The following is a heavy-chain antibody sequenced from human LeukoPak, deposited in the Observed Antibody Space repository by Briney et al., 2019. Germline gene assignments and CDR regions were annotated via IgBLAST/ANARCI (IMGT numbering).Heavy chain of an antibody. CDR2: IYYSGST. Sequence: SETLSLTCTVSGGSISSSSYYWGWIRQPPGKGLEWIGSIYYSGSTYYNPSLKSRVTISVDTSKNQFSLKLSSVTAADTAVYYCAREYGSGSYYGMDVWGQGTTVTVSS. D-gene: IGHD3-10*01. CDR3: AREYGSGSYYGMDV. J-gene: IGHJ6*02. V-gene: IGHV4-39*07. CDR1: GGSISSSSYY.